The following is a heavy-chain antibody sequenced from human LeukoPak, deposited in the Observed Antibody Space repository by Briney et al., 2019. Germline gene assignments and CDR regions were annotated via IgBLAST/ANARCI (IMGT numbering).Heavy chain of an antibody. CDR2: VDHSGSA. V-gene: IGHV4-34*01. CDR3: ARKGPNGSGKVRY. J-gene: IGHJ4*02. CDR1: GGSFSGYY. D-gene: IGHD3-10*01. Sequence: SETLSLTCAVYGGSFSGYYWNWIRQPPGKGLEWIGEVDHSGSANYNPSLKSRVTMSVDTSKHQFSLKLTSVTAADTAVYYCARKGPNGSGKVRYWGQGTLVSVSS.